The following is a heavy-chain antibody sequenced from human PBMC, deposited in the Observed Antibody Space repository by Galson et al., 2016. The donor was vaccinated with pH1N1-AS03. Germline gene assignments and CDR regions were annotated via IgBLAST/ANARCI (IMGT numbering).Heavy chain of an antibody. Sequence: ETLSLTCNVSGGSFTYYYWSWIRQPPGKGLEWIGYIYYSGSTNYHPSLGSRLTISLDTSKNQISLELSSVTAADTAVYYCARHGRPHSGVLTALTAFDYWGPGALVTVSS. D-gene: IGHD2-21*02. CDR3: ARHGRPHSGVLTALTAFDY. V-gene: IGHV4-59*08. CDR1: GGSFTYYY. J-gene: IGHJ4*02. CDR2: IYYSGST.